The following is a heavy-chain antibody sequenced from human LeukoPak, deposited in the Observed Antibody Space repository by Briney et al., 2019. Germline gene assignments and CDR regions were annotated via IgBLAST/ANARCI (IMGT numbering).Heavy chain of an antibody. Sequence: GGSLRLSCAASGFTVTSNYMSWVRQAPGKGLEWVSIIYGDGRIHYADSVKGRFTISRDDSKNTLYLQMNSLRAEDTAVYYCARESGYSYGLAGFFDYWGQGTLVTVSS. CDR2: IYGDGRI. D-gene: IGHD5-18*01. V-gene: IGHV3-53*01. CDR1: GFTVTSNY. CDR3: ARESGYSYGLAGFFDY. J-gene: IGHJ4*02.